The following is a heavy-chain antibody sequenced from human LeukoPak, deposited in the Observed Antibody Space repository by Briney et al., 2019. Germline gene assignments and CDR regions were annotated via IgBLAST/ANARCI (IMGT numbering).Heavy chain of an antibody. V-gene: IGHV3-15*01. D-gene: IGHD2-2*03. CDR2: IKSKTYGGTT. CDR3: TTAALWISFDY. CDR1: GFTFSNAW. Sequence: GGSLRLSCAASGFTFSNAWMSWVRQAPGKGLEWVGRIKSKTYGGTTDYAAPVKGRFTISRDDSKNTLYLQMNSLKTEDTAVYYCTTAALWISFDYWGQGTLVTVSS. J-gene: IGHJ4*02.